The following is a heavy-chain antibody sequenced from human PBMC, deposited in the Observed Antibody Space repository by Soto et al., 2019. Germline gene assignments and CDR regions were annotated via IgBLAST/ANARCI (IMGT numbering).Heavy chain of an antibody. CDR3: ARLYSSSWYYYYYGMDV. D-gene: IGHD6-13*01. Sequence: LGESLKISCKGSGYSFTSYWIGWVRQMPGKGLEWMGIIYPGDSDTRYSPSFQGQVTISADKSISTAYLQWSSLKASDTAMYYYARLYSSSWYYYYYGMDVWGQGTTVTVSS. V-gene: IGHV5-51*01. CDR2: IYPGDSDT. CDR1: GYSFTSYW. J-gene: IGHJ6*02.